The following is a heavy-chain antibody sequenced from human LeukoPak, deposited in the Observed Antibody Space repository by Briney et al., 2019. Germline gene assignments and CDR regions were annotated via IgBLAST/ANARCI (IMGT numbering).Heavy chain of an antibody. Sequence: SETLSLTCTVSGGSISNHDWSWIRQSPGKGLEWIGYFYHSGTTNYNPPLKSRVTTSADTSKNQFSLKLTSVTAADTAVYYCASRKLDCSGSVCYAHDAFDIWGQGTVVTVSS. CDR3: ASRKLDCSGSVCYAHDAFDI. D-gene: IGHD2-15*01. CDR2: FYHSGTT. CDR1: GGSISNHD. V-gene: IGHV4-59*11. J-gene: IGHJ3*02.